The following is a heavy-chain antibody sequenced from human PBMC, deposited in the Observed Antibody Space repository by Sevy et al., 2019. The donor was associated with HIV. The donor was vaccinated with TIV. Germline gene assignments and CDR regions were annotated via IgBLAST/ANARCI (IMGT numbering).Heavy chain of an antibody. CDR1: GYSISSTDY. CDR2: IYHTGNT. J-gene: IGHJ3*02. Sequence: SETLSLTCAVSGYSISSTDYWGWIRQPPGKGLEWIGNIYHTGNTYYNPSLKSRVTMSIDTSMNYFSRRLSAVTAADTAVYYCARTVRGDFDSRATAFDIWGQGTMVTVSS. CDR3: ARTVRGDFDSRATAFDI. V-gene: IGHV4-38-2*01. D-gene: IGHD3-22*01.